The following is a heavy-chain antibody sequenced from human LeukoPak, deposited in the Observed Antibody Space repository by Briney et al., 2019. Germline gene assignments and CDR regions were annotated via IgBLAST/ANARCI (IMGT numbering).Heavy chain of an antibody. CDR2: IYPGDSDT. CDR1: GYNFTSYW. D-gene: IGHD1-26*01. Sequence: GESLKISCKGSGYNFTSYWIGWVRQMPGKGLEWMGIIYPGDSDTRYSPSFQGQVTISADKSISTAYLQWSSLEASDTAMYYCARKSGSFMSSPDYWGQGTLVTVSS. CDR3: ARKSGSFMSSPDY. V-gene: IGHV5-51*01. J-gene: IGHJ4*02.